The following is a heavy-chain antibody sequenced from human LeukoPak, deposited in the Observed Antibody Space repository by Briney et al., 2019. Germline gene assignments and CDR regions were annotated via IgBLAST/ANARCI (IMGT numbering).Heavy chain of an antibody. CDR1: GDSISSGDYY. CDR3: ARISSSNWYNERGAFDV. Sequence: SETLSLTCTVSGDSISSGDYYWSWIRQPAGKGLEWIGRIYTSGSTNYNPSLKSRVTISVDTSKNQFSLKLRSVTAADTAVYYCARISSSNWYNERGAFDVWGQGTMVTVSS. CDR2: IYTSGST. J-gene: IGHJ3*01. V-gene: IGHV4-61*02. D-gene: IGHD6-13*01.